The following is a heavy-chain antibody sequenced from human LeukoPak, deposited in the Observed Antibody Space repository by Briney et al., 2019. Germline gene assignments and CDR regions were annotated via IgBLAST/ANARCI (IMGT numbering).Heavy chain of an antibody. J-gene: IGHJ4*02. Sequence: GGSLRLSCAAPGFTFSSYSMNWVRQAPGKGLEWVSSISSSSSYIYYADSVKGRFTISRDNAKNSLYLQMNSLRAEDTAVYYCARGGSSLTDYWGQGTLVTVSS. CDR1: GFTFSSYS. D-gene: IGHD3-16*01. CDR3: ARGGSSLTDY. V-gene: IGHV3-21*01. CDR2: ISSSSSYI.